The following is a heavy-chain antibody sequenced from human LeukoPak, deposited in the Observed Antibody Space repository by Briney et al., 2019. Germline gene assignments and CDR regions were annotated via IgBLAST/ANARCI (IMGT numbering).Heavy chain of an antibody. CDR2: IYYSGST. CDR3: ARGSWYSSGVWPVFDH. D-gene: IGHD6-19*01. CDR1: GGSISSGGYY. J-gene: IGHJ4*02. Sequence: SQTLSLTCTVSGGSISSGGYYWSWIRQHPGKGLEWIGYIYYSGSTYYNPSLKSRVTISVDTSKNQFSLKLSSVTAADTAVYYCARGSWYSSGVWPVFDHWGQGTLITVSS. V-gene: IGHV4-31*03.